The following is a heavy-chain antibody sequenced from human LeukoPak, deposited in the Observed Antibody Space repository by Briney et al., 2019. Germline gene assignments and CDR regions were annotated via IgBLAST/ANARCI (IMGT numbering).Heavy chain of an antibody. D-gene: IGHD3-16*02. Sequence: SETLSLTCAVYGGSFSGYYWSWIRQPPGKGLEWIGEINHSGSTNYNPSLNSRVTISVDTSKKQFSLKLSSVTAADTAVYYCARGLSAVVYWGQGTLVTVSS. CDR2: INHSGST. J-gene: IGHJ4*02. V-gene: IGHV4-34*01. CDR3: ARGLSAVVY. CDR1: GGSFSGYY.